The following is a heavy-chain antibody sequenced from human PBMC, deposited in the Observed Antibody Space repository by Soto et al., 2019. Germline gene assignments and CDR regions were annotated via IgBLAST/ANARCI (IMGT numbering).Heavy chain of an antibody. Sequence: QVQLVQSGAEVKKPGSSVKVSCKASGGTFSSTDIAWVRQAPGQGLEWMGGIIPLFGTTNYAQKFQGRVTITADKATSTAYMELSSLRSEDTAVYYCARDLTTGVYGVDVWGQGTTVTVSS. CDR3: ARDLTTGVYGVDV. D-gene: IGHD1-1*01. J-gene: IGHJ6*01. CDR1: GGTFSSTD. V-gene: IGHV1-69*06. CDR2: IIPLFGTT.